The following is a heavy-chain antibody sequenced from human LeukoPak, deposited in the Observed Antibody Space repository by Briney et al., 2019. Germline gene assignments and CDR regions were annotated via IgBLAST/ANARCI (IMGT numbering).Heavy chain of an antibody. CDR1: GFIFSSYS. D-gene: IGHD4-17*01. CDR2: ISYRGDTM. CDR3: ARGETAVTSYLHF. Sequence: PGGSLRLSGAASGFIFSSYSMNWVRRAPGKGPEWVAFISYRGDTMYYADSVRGRFTISRDNAMSSLYLQMNSLRDDDTAVYYCARGETAVTSYLHFWGQGTLVTVSS. V-gene: IGHV3-48*02. J-gene: IGHJ4*02.